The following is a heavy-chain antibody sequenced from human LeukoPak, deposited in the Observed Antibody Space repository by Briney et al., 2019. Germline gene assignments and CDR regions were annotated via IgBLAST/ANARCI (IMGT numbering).Heavy chain of an antibody. CDR2: INPNSGGT. J-gene: IGHJ4*02. V-gene: IGHV1-2*02. D-gene: IGHD3-10*01. CDR1: GYTFTGYY. CDR3: ARVSVQYYYGSGSYYNVYFDY. Sequence: ASVKASCKASGYTFTGYYMHWVRQAPGQGLEWMGWINPNSGGTNYAQKFQGRVTMTRDTSISTAYMELSRLRSDDTAMYYCARVSVQYYYGSGSYYNVYFDYWGQGTLVTVSS.